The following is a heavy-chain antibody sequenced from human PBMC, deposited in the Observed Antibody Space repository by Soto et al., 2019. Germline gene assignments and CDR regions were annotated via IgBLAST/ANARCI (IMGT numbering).Heavy chain of an antibody. CDR2: ISSSSSTI. Sequence: EVQLVESGGGLVQPGGSLRLSCAASGFTFSSYSMNWVRQAPGKGLEWVSYISSSSSTIYYADSVKGRFTISRDNAKNSLYLQMNSLRDEDTAVYYCARVPSGVWNWFDPWGQGTLATVSS. V-gene: IGHV3-48*02. CDR1: GFTFSSYS. D-gene: IGHD2-8*01. J-gene: IGHJ5*02. CDR3: ARVPSGVWNWFDP.